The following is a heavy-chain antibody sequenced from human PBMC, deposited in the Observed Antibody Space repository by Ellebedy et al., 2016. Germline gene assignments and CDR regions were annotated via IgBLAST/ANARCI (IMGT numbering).Heavy chain of an antibody. J-gene: IGHJ2*01. D-gene: IGHD3-10*02. CDR3: AKDVQGYFDL. Sequence: GESLKISXAASGFTFSSYAMSWVRQAPGKGLEWVSAISGSGGSTYYADSVKGRFTISRDNSKNTLYLQMNSLRAEDTAVYYCAKDVQGYFDLWGRGTLVTVSS. V-gene: IGHV3-23*01. CDR1: GFTFSSYA. CDR2: ISGSGGST.